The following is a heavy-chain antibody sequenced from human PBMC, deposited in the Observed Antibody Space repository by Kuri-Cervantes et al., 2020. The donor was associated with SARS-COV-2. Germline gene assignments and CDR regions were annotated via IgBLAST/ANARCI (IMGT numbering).Heavy chain of an antibody. J-gene: IGHJ6*03. Sequence: GSLRLSCTVSGGSISSHYWSWIRQPPGKGLEWIGYIYYSGSTNYNPSLKSRATISVDTSKNQFSLKLSSVIAADTAVYYCARSGSYPYYYYYMDVWGKGTTVTVSS. CDR2: IYYSGST. V-gene: IGHV4-59*11. CDR3: ARSGSYPYYYYYMDV. CDR1: GGSISSHY. D-gene: IGHD1-26*01.